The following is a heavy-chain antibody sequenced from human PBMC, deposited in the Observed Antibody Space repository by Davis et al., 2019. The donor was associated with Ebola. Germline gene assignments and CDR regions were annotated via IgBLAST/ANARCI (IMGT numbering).Heavy chain of an antibody. Sequence: GESLKISCKGSGYSFSSYYITWVRQMPGKGLEWMGRIDPSDSYSNYSPSFQGHVTISIDKSISTAYLQWSSLKAPHTAMYYCARRPHRYSSVDFWGQGTLVTVSS. V-gene: IGHV5-10-1*01. CDR3: ARRPHRYSSVDF. D-gene: IGHD3-10*01. CDR2: IDPSDSYS. CDR1: GYSFSSYY. J-gene: IGHJ4*02.